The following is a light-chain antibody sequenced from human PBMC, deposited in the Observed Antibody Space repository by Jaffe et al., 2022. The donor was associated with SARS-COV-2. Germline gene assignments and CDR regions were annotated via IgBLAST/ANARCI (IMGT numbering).Light chain of an antibody. J-gene: IGKJ4*01. CDR3: QQYNDWPLT. Sequence: EIVMTQSPATLSVSPGERATLSCRASQSVSSNLAWYQQKPGQAPRLLVYGVSTRATAVPARFSGSGSVTEFTLTISSLQSEDFAVYYCQQYNDWPLTFGGGTKVEIK. CDR2: GVS. CDR1: QSVSSN. V-gene: IGKV3-15*01.